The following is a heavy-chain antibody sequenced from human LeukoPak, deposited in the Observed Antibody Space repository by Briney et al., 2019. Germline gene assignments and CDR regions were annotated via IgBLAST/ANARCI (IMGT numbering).Heavy chain of an antibody. CDR1: GFTFSSFS. CDR2: ISSSSGTR. CDR3: ARRSTIFGGYYYMDV. D-gene: IGHD3-3*01. J-gene: IGHJ6*03. Sequence: PGGSLRLSCAASGFTFSSFSMNWVRQAPGKGLQWVSYISSSSGTRYYADSVQGRFTISRDNAKLYLQMNSLRAGDTAVYYCARRSTIFGGYYYMDVWGKGTKVTVSS. V-gene: IGHV3-48*01.